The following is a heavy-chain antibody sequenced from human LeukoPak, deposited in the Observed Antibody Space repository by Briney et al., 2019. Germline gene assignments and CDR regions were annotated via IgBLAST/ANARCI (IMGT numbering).Heavy chain of an antibody. V-gene: IGHV3-48*01. CDR1: GFTFSSYS. Sequence: GGSLRLSCAASGFTFSSYSMNWVRQAPGKGLEWVSYISSFDSTIYYADSVKGRFTISRDNAKNSLYLQMNSLRAEDTAMYYCARDPRISAAGTTPPWGQGTLVTVSS. CDR2: ISSFDSTI. D-gene: IGHD6-13*01. CDR3: ARDPRISAAGTTPP. J-gene: IGHJ4*02.